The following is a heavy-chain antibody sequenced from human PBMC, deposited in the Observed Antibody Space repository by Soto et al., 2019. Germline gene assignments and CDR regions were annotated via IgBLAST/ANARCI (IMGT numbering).Heavy chain of an antibody. V-gene: IGHV2-26*01. CDR1: GFSLSNARMG. CDR3: ARIWELWPDY. D-gene: IGHD1-26*01. CDR2: IFSNDEK. J-gene: IGHJ4*02. Sequence: QVTLKESGPVLVKPTETLTLTCTVSGFSLSNARMGVSWLRQPPGKALEWLAHIFSNDEKSYSTSLKSRLTISKETSKSQVVLTMSKMDPVNIATYYCARIWELWPDYWGQGTLGTGSS.